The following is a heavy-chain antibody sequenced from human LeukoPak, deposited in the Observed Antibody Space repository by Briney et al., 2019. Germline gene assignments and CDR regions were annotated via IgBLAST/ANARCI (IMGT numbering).Heavy chain of an antibody. D-gene: IGHD3-9*01. Sequence: PSETLSLTCTVSGGSISSHFWSWIRQPAGKGLEWIGRMHTSGSTNQNPSLNSRLTMSLDTSKNQFSLKLSSVTAADTAVYYCAREGRNDMLTVYHATMDVWGQGTTVTVSS. CDR1: GGSISSHF. J-gene: IGHJ6*02. V-gene: IGHV4-4*07. CDR2: MHTSGST. CDR3: AREGRNDMLTVYHATMDV.